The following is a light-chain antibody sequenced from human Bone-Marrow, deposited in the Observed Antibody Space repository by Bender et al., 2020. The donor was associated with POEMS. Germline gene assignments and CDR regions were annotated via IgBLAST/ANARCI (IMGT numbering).Light chain of an antibody. CDR3: QVWDVTRDLVV. CDR1: NIGDKH. Sequence: SYELTQPPSVSVAPGKTASITCGGNNIGDKHVHWYQQSPGQAPVLVVYDDSDRPSGIPERFSGSNSGNTATLTISRVEAGDEADFFCQVWDVTRDLVVFGGGTKLTVL. V-gene: IGLV3-21*03. J-gene: IGLJ2*01. CDR2: DDS.